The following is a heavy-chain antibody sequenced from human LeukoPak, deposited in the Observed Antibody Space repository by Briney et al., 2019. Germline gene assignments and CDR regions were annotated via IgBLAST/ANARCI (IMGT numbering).Heavy chain of an antibody. CDR2: ISSSSSYT. Sequence: GGSLRLSCAASGFTFSDYYMSWIRQAPGKGLEWVSYISSSSSYTNYADSVKGRFTISRNNAKNSLYLQMNSLRAEDTSVYYCARVEVRGDNGFDPWGKGTLVTVSS. CDR3: ARVEVRGDNGFDP. V-gene: IGHV3-11*06. CDR1: GFTFSDYY. J-gene: IGHJ5*02. D-gene: IGHD3-10*01.